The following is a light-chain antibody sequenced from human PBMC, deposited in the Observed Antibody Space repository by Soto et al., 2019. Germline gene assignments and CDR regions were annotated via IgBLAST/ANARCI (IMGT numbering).Light chain of an antibody. CDR2: EVS. CDR1: SSDVGAYKY. CDR3: NSYAGDIIRFV. J-gene: IGLJ1*01. V-gene: IGLV2-14*01. Sequence: QSALTQPASVSGSPGQSVTISCTGTSSDVGAYKYVSWYQQHPGKAPKLMIYEVSNRPSGVSNRFSGSKSGITASLTISGLQADDEADYYCNSYAGDIIRFVFGTGTKVTVL.